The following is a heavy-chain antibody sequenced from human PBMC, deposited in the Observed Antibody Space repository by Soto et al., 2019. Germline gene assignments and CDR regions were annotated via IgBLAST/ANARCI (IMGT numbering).Heavy chain of an antibody. V-gene: IGHV3-23*01. CDR1: GFTFSSYA. J-gene: IGHJ3*02. CDR3: AKIPPPVWFGEDDAFDI. Sequence: GGSLRLSCAASGFTFSSYAMSWVRQAPGKGLEWVSAISGSGGSTYYTDSVKGRFTISRDNSKNTLYLQMNSLRAEDTAVYYCAKIPPPVWFGEDDAFDIWGQGTMVTVSS. D-gene: IGHD3-10*01. CDR2: ISGSGGST.